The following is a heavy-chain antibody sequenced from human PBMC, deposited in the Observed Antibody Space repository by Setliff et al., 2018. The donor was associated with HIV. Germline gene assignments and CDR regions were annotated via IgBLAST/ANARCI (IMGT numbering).Heavy chain of an antibody. CDR3: ATQGVAVSVPGFFDH. J-gene: IGHJ4*02. D-gene: IGHD6-19*01. Sequence: SETLSLTCPVSGGSVSSVNYYWSWIRQPPGKGLEWIGYIHYTGSTTYNPSLKSRVTISGDTSKNQFSLELSGLLSEDTAVYYCATQGVAVSVPGFFDHWGQGTLVTVSS. CDR2: IHYTGST. V-gene: IGHV4-61*01. CDR1: GGSVSSVNYY.